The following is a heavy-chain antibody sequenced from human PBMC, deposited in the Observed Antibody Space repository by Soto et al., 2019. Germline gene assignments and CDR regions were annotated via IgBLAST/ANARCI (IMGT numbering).Heavy chain of an antibody. J-gene: IGHJ4*02. V-gene: IGHV3-33*05. D-gene: IGHD3-16*01. CDR1: GFTFRSYV. CDR2: TSYDGSNN. Sequence: QVQLVESGGGVVQPGTSLRLSCVGSGFTFRSYVIHWVRQAPGKGLEWVALTSYDGSNNFYGDSVKGRFTISRDNSSNTVELQMDSLRLEDTTLYYFARWGTTGGLDVWGQGTLVSVSS. CDR3: ARWGTTGGLDV.